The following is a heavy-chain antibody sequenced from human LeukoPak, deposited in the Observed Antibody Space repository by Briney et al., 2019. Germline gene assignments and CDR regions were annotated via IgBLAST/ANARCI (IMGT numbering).Heavy chain of an antibody. CDR1: GFTFSNYG. CDR2: IWYDGSNK. Sequence: PGGSLRLSCAASGFTFSNYGLHWVRQAPGKGLEWVAVIWYDGSNKDYADSVKGRFTISRDNAKNSLYLQMNSLRAEDTAVYYCARVRGYSYGYPYWGQGTLVTVSS. J-gene: IGHJ4*02. CDR3: ARVRGYSYGYPY. D-gene: IGHD5-18*01. V-gene: IGHV3-33*01.